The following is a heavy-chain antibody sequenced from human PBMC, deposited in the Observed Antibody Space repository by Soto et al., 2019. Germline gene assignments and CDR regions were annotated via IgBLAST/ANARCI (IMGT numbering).Heavy chain of an antibody. J-gene: IGHJ4*02. Sequence: WGSLRLSCAASGFIFSDSAMHWVRQAAGKGLEWVGRIRSKVNGYATSYDASVKGRFSISRDDSKNTVYLQMNSLQIDDTAVYFCTRRGTRDNAGEDYWGQGTLVTVSS. CDR3: TRRGTRDNAGEDY. CDR1: GFIFSDSA. CDR2: IRSKVNGYAT. D-gene: IGHD1-1*01. V-gene: IGHV3-73*01.